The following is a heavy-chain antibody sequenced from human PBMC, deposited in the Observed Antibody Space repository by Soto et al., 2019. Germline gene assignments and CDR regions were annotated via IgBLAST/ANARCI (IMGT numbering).Heavy chain of an antibody. CDR1: GYAFTGYY. CDR3: ARDLGGITMVRGNWFDP. V-gene: IGHV1-2*02. D-gene: IGHD3-10*01. CDR2: INPNSGDT. Sequence: ASVKVSCKSSGYAFTGYYIHWVRQAPGQGLEWMGWINPNSGDTNYAQKFQGRVTMTRDTSFSTAYMELSSLRSDGTAVYYCARDLGGITMVRGNWFDPWGQGTLVTVSS. J-gene: IGHJ5*02.